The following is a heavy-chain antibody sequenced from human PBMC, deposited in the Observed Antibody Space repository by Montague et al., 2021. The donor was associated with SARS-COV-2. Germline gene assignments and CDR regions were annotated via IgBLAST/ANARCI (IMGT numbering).Heavy chain of an antibody. Sequence: ETLSLTCTVSGGSISNYYWSWIQQPPGRGLEWIGYIYYSGGTDYSPSLKSRVTISLDTSKNQFSLKVTSVTAADTAVYYCARGGGYYNYGLDVWGPGTTVTVSS. CDR1: GGSISNYY. CDR3: ARGGGYYNYGLDV. D-gene: IGHD3-22*01. J-gene: IGHJ6*02. V-gene: IGHV4-59*01. CDR2: IYYSGGT.